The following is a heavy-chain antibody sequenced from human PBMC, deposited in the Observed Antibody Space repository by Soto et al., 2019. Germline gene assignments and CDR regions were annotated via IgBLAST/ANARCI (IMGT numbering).Heavy chain of an antibody. CDR2: IYYSGST. CDR3: ARCTVIPDFDY. D-gene: IGHD4-4*01. V-gene: IGHV4-59*01. Sequence: PSETLSLTCTVSGGSISSYYWSWIRQPPGKGLEWIGYIYYSGSTNYNPSLKSRVTISVDTSKNQFSLKLSSVTAADTAVYYCARCTVIPDFDYWGQVNPVTISP. CDR1: GGSISSYY. J-gene: IGHJ4*02.